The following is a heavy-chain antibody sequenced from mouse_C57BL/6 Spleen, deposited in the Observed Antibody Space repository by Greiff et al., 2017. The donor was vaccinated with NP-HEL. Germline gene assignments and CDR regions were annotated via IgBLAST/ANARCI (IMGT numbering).Heavy chain of an antibody. V-gene: IGHV1-26*01. Sequence: EVQLQQSGPELVKPGASVKISCKASGYTFTDYYMNWVKQSHGKSLEWIGDINPNNGGTSYNQKFKGKATLTVDKSSSTAYMELRSLTSEDSAVYYCARPMYYGSSYDFDYWGQGTTLTVSS. CDR3: ARPMYYGSSYDFDY. J-gene: IGHJ2*01. D-gene: IGHD1-1*01. CDR2: INPNNGGT. CDR1: GYTFTDYY.